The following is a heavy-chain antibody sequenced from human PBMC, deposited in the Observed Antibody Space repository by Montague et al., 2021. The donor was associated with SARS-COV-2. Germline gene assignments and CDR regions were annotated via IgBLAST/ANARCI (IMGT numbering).Heavy chain of an antibody. Sequence: SETLSLTCVVSNGSISSDEWWSWVRQAPGKGLEWIGEIYHTGGTNYNPSLRSRVTILVDKSKNQFSLKLTSVTAADTAVYYCARLGGLIGRPPAGYSWFDPWGQGTLVTVSS. D-gene: IGHD4-23*01. CDR1: NGSISSDEW. CDR2: IYHTGGT. CDR3: ARLGGLIGRPPAGYSWFDP. J-gene: IGHJ5*02. V-gene: IGHV4-4*02.